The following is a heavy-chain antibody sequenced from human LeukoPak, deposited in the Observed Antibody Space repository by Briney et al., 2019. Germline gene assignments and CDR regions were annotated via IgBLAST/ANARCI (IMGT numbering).Heavy chain of an antibody. CDR1: GYTFATYG. D-gene: IGHD6-13*01. V-gene: IGHV1-18*01. CDR3: AKVAGDRMDY. Sequence: ASVKVSWKASGYTFATYGFCWVRQAPGHGHEWMGWISANTGKTDYAQKFQGGVTMTTDTSTSTAYMELRSLRPDDTAVYYCAKVAGDRMDYWGQGTLLTVSS. CDR2: ISANTGKT. J-gene: IGHJ4*02.